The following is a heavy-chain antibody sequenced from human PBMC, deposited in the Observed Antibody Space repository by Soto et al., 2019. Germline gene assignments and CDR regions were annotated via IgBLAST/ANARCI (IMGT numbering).Heavy chain of an antibody. V-gene: IGHV1-2*02. CDR1: GYTFTGYF. Sequence: QVQLLQSGAEVKKPGASVKVSCKASGYTFTGYFMHWVRQAPGEGLEWMGWINPNSGATKYAPKFQGRVTMTRATSHRTAYLELSRLTSDDTAIYYCARGGGTTLAPLPWGQGTPVTVSS. CDR2: INPNSGAT. CDR3: ARGGGTTLAPLP. J-gene: IGHJ5*02. D-gene: IGHD3-16*01.